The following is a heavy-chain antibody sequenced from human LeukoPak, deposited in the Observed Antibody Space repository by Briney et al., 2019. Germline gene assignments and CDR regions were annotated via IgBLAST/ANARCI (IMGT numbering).Heavy chain of an antibody. Sequence: GGSLRLSCAASGLTFSSNGLSWVRQAPGKGLEWVSSISGSGGDTYYADSVKGRLTISRDNSKNTLFPQMKSLRAEDTAVYYCAKDDRSGGNAGRSEYWGQGTLVTVSS. V-gene: IGHV3-23*01. CDR2: ISGSGGDT. CDR1: GLTFSSNG. J-gene: IGHJ4*02. D-gene: IGHD4-23*01. CDR3: AKDDRSGGNAGRSEY.